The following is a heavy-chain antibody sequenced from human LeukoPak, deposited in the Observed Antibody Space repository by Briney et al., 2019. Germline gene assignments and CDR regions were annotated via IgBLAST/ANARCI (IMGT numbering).Heavy chain of an antibody. Sequence: PGRSLRLSCAASGFTFSSYAISWVRQAPGQGLEWMGGIIPIFGTANYAQKFQGRVTITADESTSTAYMELSSLRSEDTAVYYCARVDCSGGSCYTYNWFDPWGQGTLVTVSS. V-gene: IGHV1-69*01. D-gene: IGHD2-15*01. CDR1: GFTFSSYA. J-gene: IGHJ5*02. CDR3: ARVDCSGGSCYTYNWFDP. CDR2: IIPIFGTA.